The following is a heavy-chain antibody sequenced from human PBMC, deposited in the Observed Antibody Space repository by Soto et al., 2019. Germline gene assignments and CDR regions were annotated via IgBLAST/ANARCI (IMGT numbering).Heavy chain of an antibody. CDR2: IYYSGST. Sequence: SETLYLTCTVSGGSISSGGYYWSWIRQHPGKGLEWIGYIYYSGSTYYNPSLKSRVTISVDTSKNQFSLKLSSVTAADTAVYYCARAGRITGTGNFDYWGQGTLVTVSS. J-gene: IGHJ4*02. V-gene: IGHV4-31*03. D-gene: IGHD1-7*01. CDR3: ARAGRITGTGNFDY. CDR1: GGSISSGGYY.